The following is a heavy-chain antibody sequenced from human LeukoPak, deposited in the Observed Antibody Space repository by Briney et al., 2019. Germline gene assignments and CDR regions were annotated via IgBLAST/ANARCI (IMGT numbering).Heavy chain of an antibody. CDR1: GLTFSNYA. D-gene: IGHD1-26*01. V-gene: IGHV4-59*01. Sequence: GSLRLSCLASGLTFSNYAMSWIRQPPGKGLEWIGYIYYSGSTNYNPSLKSRVTLSVDTSKNQFSPKLSSVTAADTAVYYCARSPSGGGSYTYYFDYWGQGTLVTVSS. CDR3: ARSPSGGGSYTYYFDY. CDR2: IYYSGST. J-gene: IGHJ4*02.